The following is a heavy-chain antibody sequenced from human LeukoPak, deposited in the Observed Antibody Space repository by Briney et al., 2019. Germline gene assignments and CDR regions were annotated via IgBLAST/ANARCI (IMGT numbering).Heavy chain of an antibody. V-gene: IGHV1-69*05. CDR3: ARGVQQLVLRDNWFDP. J-gene: IGHJ5*02. Sequence: VASVKVSCKASGGTFSSYAISWARQAPGQGLEWMGGIIPIFGTANYAQKFQGRVTITTDESTSTAYMELSSLRSEDTAVYYCARGVQQLVLRDNWFDPWGQGTLVTVSS. D-gene: IGHD6-13*01. CDR2: IIPIFGTA. CDR1: GGTFSSYA.